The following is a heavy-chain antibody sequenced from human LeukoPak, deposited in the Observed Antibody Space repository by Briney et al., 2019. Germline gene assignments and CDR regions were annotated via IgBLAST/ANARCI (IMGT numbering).Heavy chain of an antibody. CDR1: GGSISSSSYY. V-gene: IGHV4-39*07. J-gene: IGHJ4*02. D-gene: IGHD5-12*01. CDR3: ARMRGFSYYFDY. Sequence: PSETLSLTCTVSGGSISSSSYYWGWIRQPPGKGLERIGSIYYSGSTYYNPSLKSRVTISVDTSKNQFSLKLSSVTAADTAVYYCARMRGFSYYFDYWGQGTLVTVSS. CDR2: IYYSGST.